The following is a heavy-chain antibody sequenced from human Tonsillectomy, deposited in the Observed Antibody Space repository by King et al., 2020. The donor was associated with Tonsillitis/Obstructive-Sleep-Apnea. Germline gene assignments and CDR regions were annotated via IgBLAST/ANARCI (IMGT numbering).Heavy chain of an antibody. CDR3: AKDLIRGLAPRAYYFDY. J-gene: IGHJ4*02. CDR2: ISYDGSNK. V-gene: IGHV3-30*18. CDR1: GFTFSSYG. Sequence: VQLVESGGGVVQPGRSLRLSCAASGFTFSSYGMHWVRQAPGKGLEWVAVISYDGSNKYYADSVKGRFSISRDNSKKTLYLQMNSLRGEDTAVYYCAKDLIRGLAPRAYYFDYWGQGTLVTVSS. D-gene: IGHD3/OR15-3a*01.